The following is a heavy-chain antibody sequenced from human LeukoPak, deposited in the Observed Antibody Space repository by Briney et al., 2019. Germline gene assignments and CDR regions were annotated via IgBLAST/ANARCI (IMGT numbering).Heavy chain of an antibody. CDR2: ISSSIITI. Sequence: GGSLRLSCAASGFTFSSYSMNWVRQAPGKGLEWVSFISSSIITIYYADSVKGRFAISRDNAKNSLYLQMNSVRAEDTAVYYCPRESGAVAGHFDYWGQGTLVTVSS. V-gene: IGHV3-48*01. D-gene: IGHD6-19*01. CDR3: PRESGAVAGHFDY. J-gene: IGHJ4*02. CDR1: GFTFSSYS.